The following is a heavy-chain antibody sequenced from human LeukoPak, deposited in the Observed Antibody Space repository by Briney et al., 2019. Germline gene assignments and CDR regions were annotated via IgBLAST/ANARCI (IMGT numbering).Heavy chain of an antibody. V-gene: IGHV1-24*01. J-gene: IGHJ3*02. CDR1: GYTLTELS. CDR3: ARDRSWNYDNAFDI. D-gene: IGHD1-7*01. CDR2: FDPEDGET. Sequence: ASVKVSCKVSGYTLTELSMHWVRQAPGKGLEWMGGFDPEDGETIYAQKFQGRVTITADESTSTAYMELSSLRSEDTAVYYCARDRSWNYDNAFDIWGQGTKVTVSS.